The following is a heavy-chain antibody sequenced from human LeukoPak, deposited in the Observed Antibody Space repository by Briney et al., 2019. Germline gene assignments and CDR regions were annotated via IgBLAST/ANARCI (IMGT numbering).Heavy chain of an antibody. V-gene: IGHV3-23*01. CDR3: AVYSSSWFAPFDY. D-gene: IGHD6-13*01. CDR1: GFTFSSYA. Sequence: PGGSLRLSCAASGFTFSSYAMSWVRQAPGKGLEWVSAISGSGGSTYYADSVKGRFTISRDNSKNTLYLKMNSLRAEGTAVYYCAVYSSSWFAPFDYWGQGTLVTVSS. J-gene: IGHJ4*02. CDR2: ISGSGGST.